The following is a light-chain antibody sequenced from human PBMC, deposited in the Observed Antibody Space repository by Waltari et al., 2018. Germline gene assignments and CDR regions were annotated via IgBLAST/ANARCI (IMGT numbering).Light chain of an antibody. CDR3: QQRRDWPLT. J-gene: IGKJ4*01. CDR2: DTS. CDR1: QSVTNY. V-gene: IGKV3-11*01. Sequence: DIVLTQSPDILSLSPGERAYLPCRASQSVTNYLAWYQQKPGQAPRLLIYDTSNRATGIPARFSGSGFGTDFTLTISSLEPEDFAVYYCQQRRDWPLTFGGGTKVEIK.